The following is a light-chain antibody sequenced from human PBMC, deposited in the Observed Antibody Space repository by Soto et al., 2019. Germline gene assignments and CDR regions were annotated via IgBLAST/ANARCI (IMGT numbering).Light chain of an antibody. V-gene: IGLV2-23*01. CDR1: SSDVGSYNL. CDR2: EGS. J-gene: IGLJ1*01. CDR3: CAHAGSSTSLYV. Sequence: QSVLTQPASVSGSPGQSITISCTGTSSDVGSYNLVSWYQQYPGKAPKLMIYEGSKRPSGVSSRFSGSKSGNTASLTISGLQAEDEADYYCCAHAGSSTSLYVFGTGTKVTVL.